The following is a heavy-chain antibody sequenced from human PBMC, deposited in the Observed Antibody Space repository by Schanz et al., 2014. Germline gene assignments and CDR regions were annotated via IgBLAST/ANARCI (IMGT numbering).Heavy chain of an antibody. Sequence: VQLVESGGGVVQPGGSLSLSCAASGLTVSSNHMTWVRQAPGRGREWVSVIYSGIGAYYADSVKGRFTISRDNSENTLYLQMNSLSADDTAVFYCAKGMGYCSGGTCYDYYYYGLDVWGQGTTVTVSS. CDR3: AKGMGYCSGGTCYDYYYYGLDV. CDR2: IYSGIGA. D-gene: IGHD2-15*01. J-gene: IGHJ6*02. CDR1: GLTVSSNH. V-gene: IGHV3-66*01.